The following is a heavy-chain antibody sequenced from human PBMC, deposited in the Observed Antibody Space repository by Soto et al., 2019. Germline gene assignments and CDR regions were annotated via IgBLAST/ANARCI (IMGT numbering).Heavy chain of an antibody. D-gene: IGHD3-10*01. J-gene: IGHJ5*02. CDR2: VYYNENT. V-gene: IGHV4-39*01. Sequence: SETLSLTCSVSGCSMSSFAYYWGWIRQPPGKGLEWIGTVYYNENTYYNPSLKSRVTISVDTAKNQFSLNLRSVTAADTAIYFCARRERYYGSPGWFDPWGQGTLVTVSS. CDR3: ARRERYYGSPGWFDP. CDR1: GCSMSSFAYY.